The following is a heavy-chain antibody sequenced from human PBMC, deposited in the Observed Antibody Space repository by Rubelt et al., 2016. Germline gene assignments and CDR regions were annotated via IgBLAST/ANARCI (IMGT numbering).Heavy chain of an antibody. CDR3: AGDRGDSTGRIDC. D-gene: IGHD3-22*01. V-gene: IGHV4-31*03. J-gene: IGHJ4*02. CDR2: IHDSGNT. CDR1: GGSISSGGYY. Sequence: QLQLQESGPGLVKPSQTLSLTCTVSGGSISSGGYYWSWIRQHPGKGLEWIGYIHDSGNTYYNPSLKSRVTISLDTAKNQFYLKRNPGTAADTAVYYGAGDRGDSTGRIDCWGQGTLVSVSS.